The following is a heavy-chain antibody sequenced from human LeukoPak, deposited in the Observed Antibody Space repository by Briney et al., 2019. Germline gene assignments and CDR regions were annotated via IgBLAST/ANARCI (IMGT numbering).Heavy chain of an antibody. D-gene: IGHD1-7*01. Sequence: GASVKVSCKASGYTFTGYYMHWVRQAPGQGLEWMGWINPNSGGTNYAQKFQGRVTMTRDTSISTAYMELSRLRSDDTAVYYCARDHGLELARFDYWGQGTLVTVSS. CDR3: ARDHGLELARFDY. V-gene: IGHV1-2*02. J-gene: IGHJ4*02. CDR1: GYTFTGYY. CDR2: INPNSGGT.